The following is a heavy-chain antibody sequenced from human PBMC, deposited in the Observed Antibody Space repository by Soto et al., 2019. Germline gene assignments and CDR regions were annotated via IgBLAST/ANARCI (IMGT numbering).Heavy chain of an antibody. J-gene: IGHJ4*02. CDR3: AIGTRSSWSCDF. CDR2: IIPLTETP. D-gene: IGHD6-13*01. Sequence: QVQVVQSGAEVKKPGSSVKVSCKASGGTFSDYAISWVRQAPGQGLEWMGGIIPLTETPVYAQTVQGRLTISADEVTSVAYMELIILRSDDTAVYSCAIGTRSSWSCDFWGQGTLVTVSS. CDR1: GGTFSDYA. V-gene: IGHV1-69*01.